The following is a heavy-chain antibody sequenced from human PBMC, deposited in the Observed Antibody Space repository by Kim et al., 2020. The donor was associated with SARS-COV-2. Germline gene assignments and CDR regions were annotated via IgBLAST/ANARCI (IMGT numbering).Heavy chain of an antibody. CDR3: AKDIGDYIWGSYSYMDV. J-gene: IGHJ6*03. CDR2: ISGDGGST. D-gene: IGHD3-16*01. V-gene: IGHV3-43*02. CDR1: GFTFDDYA. Sequence: GGSLRLSCAASGFTFDDYAMHWVRQAPGKGLEWVSLISGDGGSTYYADSVKGRFTISRDNSKNSLYLQMNSLRTEDTALYYCAKDIGDYIWGSYSYMDVWGKGTTVTVSS.